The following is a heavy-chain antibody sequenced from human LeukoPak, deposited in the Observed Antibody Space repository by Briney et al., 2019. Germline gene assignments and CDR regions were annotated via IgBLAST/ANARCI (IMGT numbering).Heavy chain of an antibody. CDR2: ISYHGGNK. J-gene: IGHJ6*03. V-gene: IGHV3-30*01. Sequence: GRSLRLSCAASGFTFSSYGLHWVRQAPGKGLEWVSFISYHGGNKYYADSVKGRFTISGDNSKSTLNLQLDSLSTEDTAVYYCAREGYSYADYYCYYMDVWGKGTTVTVSS. D-gene: IGHD3-16*01. CDR1: GFTFSSYG. CDR3: AREGYSYADYYCYYMDV.